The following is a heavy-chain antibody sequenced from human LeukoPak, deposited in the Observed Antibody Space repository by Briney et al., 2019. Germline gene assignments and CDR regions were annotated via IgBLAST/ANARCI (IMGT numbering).Heavy chain of an antibody. J-gene: IGHJ4*02. CDR2: ISTYNGHT. D-gene: IGHD3-22*01. CDR1: GYIFISYG. Sequence: ASVKVSCKASGYIFISYGINWVRQAPGQGLEWMGWISTYNGHTNLTQKFQDRVTLTTDTSTNTAYMELRGLRSDDTAVYYCARDDYYYDSVGYYYLDYWGQGTLVTVSS. CDR3: ARDDYYYDSVGYYYLDY. V-gene: IGHV1-18*04.